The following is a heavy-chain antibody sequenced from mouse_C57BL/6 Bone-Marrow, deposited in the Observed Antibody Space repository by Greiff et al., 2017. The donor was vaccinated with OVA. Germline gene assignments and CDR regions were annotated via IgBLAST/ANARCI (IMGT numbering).Heavy chain of an antibody. CDR3: AITTVVASDY. V-gene: IGHV1-39*01. J-gene: IGHJ2*01. D-gene: IGHD1-1*01. Sequence: VQPQQSGPELVKPGASVKIFFKASGYSFTDYNMNWVKQSNGKSLEWIGVINPNYGTTSYNQKFKGKATLTVDQPSSTAYMQLNSLTSDDSAVYYCAITTVVASDYWGQGTTLTVSS. CDR2: INPNYGTT. CDR1: GYSFTDYN.